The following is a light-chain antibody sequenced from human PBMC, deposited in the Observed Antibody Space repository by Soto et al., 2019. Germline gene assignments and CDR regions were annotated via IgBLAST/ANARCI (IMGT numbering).Light chain of an antibody. CDR2: EVS. V-gene: IGLV2-14*01. CDR3: SSYTSSTSYV. J-gene: IGLJ1*01. CDR1: SSDVGGYNF. Sequence: QSVLTQPASVSGSPGQSITISCTGTSSDVGGYNFVSWYQQHPGKAPKLMISEVSNRPSGVSNRFSGSKSGNTASLTISGLQADDEAAYYCSSYTSSTSYVLGNGTKVTV.